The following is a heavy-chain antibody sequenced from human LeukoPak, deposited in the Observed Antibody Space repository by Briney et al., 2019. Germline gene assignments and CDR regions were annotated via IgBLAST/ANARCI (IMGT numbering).Heavy chain of an antibody. J-gene: IGHJ4*02. CDR1: GGSISSYY. D-gene: IGHD3-10*01. Sequence: SETLSLTCTVSGGSISSYYWGWIRQPPGKGLEWIGTIYYSGSTYNNPSLKSRVTISVGTSKNQFSLKLSSVTAADTAVYYCARDRPLPTYYYGSGSYFDYWGQGTLVTVSS. CDR2: IYYSGST. V-gene: IGHV4-39*07. CDR3: ARDRPLPTYYYGSGSYFDY.